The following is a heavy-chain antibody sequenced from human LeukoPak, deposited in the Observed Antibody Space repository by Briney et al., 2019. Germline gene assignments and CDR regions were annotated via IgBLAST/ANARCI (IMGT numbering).Heavy chain of an antibody. J-gene: IGHJ4*02. CDR1: GYTLTELS. V-gene: IGHV1-24*01. D-gene: IGHD1-26*01. CDR2: FDPEDGET. CDR3: ATDSEKWELLPEGL. Sequence: GASVKVSCKVSGYTLTELSMHWVRQAPGKGLEWMGGFDPEDGETIYAQKFQGRVTMTEDTSTDTAYMELSSLRSEDTAVYYCATDSEKWELLPEGLWGQGTLVTVSS.